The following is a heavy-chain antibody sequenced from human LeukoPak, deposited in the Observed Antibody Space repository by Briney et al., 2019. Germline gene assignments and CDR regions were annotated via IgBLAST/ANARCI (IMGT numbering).Heavy chain of an antibody. J-gene: IGHJ4*02. CDR2: IINDGSRT. CDR3: ARSDGGFDY. V-gene: IGHV3-74*01. D-gene: IGHD5-24*01. Sequence: GSLRLSCAASAFTFSSYWMHWVRQAPGKGLVWVSHIINDGSRTSYADSVKGRFTISRDNAKNTVYLQMNSLRAEDTAVYYCARSDGGFDYWGQGTLVTVSA. CDR1: AFTFSSYW.